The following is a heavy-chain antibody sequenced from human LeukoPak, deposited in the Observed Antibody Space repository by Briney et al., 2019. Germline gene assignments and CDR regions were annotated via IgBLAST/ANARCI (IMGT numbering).Heavy chain of an antibody. V-gene: IGHV3-23*01. CDR1: GFTFSSYA. D-gene: IGHD3-22*01. Sequence: GGSLRLSCAASGFTFSSYALSWVRQAPRKGLEWVSAISGSGGSTYYADSVKGRFTISRDNSKNTLYLQMNSLRAEDTAVYYCANDHSYYYDSSGYFDYWGQGTLVTVSS. CDR3: ANDHSYYYDSSGYFDY. CDR2: ISGSGGST. J-gene: IGHJ4*02.